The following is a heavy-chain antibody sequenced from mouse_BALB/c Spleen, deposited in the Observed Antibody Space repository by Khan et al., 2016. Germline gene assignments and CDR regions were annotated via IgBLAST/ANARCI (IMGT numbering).Heavy chain of an antibody. CDR2: ICPGDGIS. J-gene: IGHJ3*01. Sequence: QVQLKQSGPELVKPGASVKMSCKASGYSFTNYYIHWVKQRPGQGLEWIGFICPGDGISKYSESFKGKTTLTADKSSSTAYMLISSLTSEDSAIYFCAGEITTFFVYWGQGTLVTVSA. CDR1: GYSFTNYY. V-gene: IGHV1S56*01. D-gene: IGHD2-4*01. CDR3: AGEITTFFVY.